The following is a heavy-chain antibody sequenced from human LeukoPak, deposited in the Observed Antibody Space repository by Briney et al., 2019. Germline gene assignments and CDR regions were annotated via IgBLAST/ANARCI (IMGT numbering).Heavy chain of an antibody. V-gene: IGHV4-30-4*01. J-gene: IGHJ4*02. Sequence: SETLSLTCTVSGGSINSSDYYWSWIRQPPGKGLEWIGYSYYSGSTYYNPSLKSRVTISVDTSKNQFSLNLSSVTAADTAVYYCARGGAADYWGQGTLVTVSS. CDR1: GGSINSSDYY. D-gene: IGHD6-13*01. CDR2: SYYSGST. CDR3: ARGGAADY.